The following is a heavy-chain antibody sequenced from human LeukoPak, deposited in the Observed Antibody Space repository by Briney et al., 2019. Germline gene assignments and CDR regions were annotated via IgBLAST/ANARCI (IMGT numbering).Heavy chain of an antibody. D-gene: IGHD2/OR15-2a*01. CDR2: ISYDGSNK. Sequence: GGSLRLSCTASGFTFSSYGMHWVRQAPGKGLEWVAVISYDGSNKYYADSVKGRFTISKDNAKNTVYLQMNNLRAEDTAVYYCVSFYETYWGRGTLVTVSS. J-gene: IGHJ4*02. CDR1: GFTFSSYG. CDR3: VSFYETY. V-gene: IGHV3-30*03.